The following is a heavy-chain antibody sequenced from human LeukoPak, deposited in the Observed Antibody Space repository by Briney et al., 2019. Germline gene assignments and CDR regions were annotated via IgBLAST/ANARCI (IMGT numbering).Heavy chain of an antibody. J-gene: IGHJ3*02. CDR1: GYTFTSYG. CDR3: ARDSAYDYVWGSYRMDDAFDI. V-gene: IGHV1-18*01. CDR2: ISAYNGNT. D-gene: IGHD3-16*02. Sequence: GAXXKVSCKASGYTFTSYGISWVRQAPGQGVEWMGWISAYNGNTNYAQKLQGRVTMTTDTSTSTAYMELRSLRSDDTAVYYCARDSAYDYVWGSYRMDDAFDIWGQGTMVTVSS.